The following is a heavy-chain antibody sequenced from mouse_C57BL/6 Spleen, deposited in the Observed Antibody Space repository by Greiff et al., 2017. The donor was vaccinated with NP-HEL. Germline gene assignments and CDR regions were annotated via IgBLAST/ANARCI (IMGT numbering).Heavy chain of an antibody. CDR2: INPNNGGT. V-gene: IGHV1-18*01. Sequence: EVQLQQSGPELVKPGASVKIPCKASGYTFTDYNMDWVKQSHGKSLEWIGDINPNNGGTIYNQKFKGKATLTVDKSSSTAYMELRSLTSEDTAVYDDARRAYYYGSNPYYYDYWGQGTTLTVSS. D-gene: IGHD1-1*01. J-gene: IGHJ2*01. CDR3: ARRAYYYGSNPYYYDY. CDR1: GYTFTDYN.